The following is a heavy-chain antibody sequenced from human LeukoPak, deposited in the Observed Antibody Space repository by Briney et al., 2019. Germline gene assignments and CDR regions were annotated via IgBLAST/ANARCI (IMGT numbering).Heavy chain of an antibody. CDR1: GGSISSYY. CDR3: ARDRASGLVK. Sequence: PSETLSLTCTVSGGSISSYYWSWIRQPPGKGLEWIGYIYYSGSTNYNPSLKSRVTISVDTSKSQFSLKLSSVPAADTAVYYCARDRASGLVKWGQGTLVTVSS. V-gene: IGHV4-59*01. CDR2: IYYSGST. D-gene: IGHD6-19*01. J-gene: IGHJ4*02.